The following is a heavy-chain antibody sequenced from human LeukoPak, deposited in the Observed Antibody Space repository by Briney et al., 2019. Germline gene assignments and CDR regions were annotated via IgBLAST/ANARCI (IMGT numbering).Heavy chain of an antibody. J-gene: IGHJ5*02. CDR1: GFIFTDYW. CDR2: ISGDGRGT. V-gene: IGHV3-74*01. Sequence: GGSMRLSCAASGFIFTDYWMHWVRQGPGKELVWVARISGDGRGTTYADSVKGRFTISRDNAKSTAFLQMNSLRAEDTAVYYCAKLYYYGSGSYQDWFDPWGQGTLVTVSS. D-gene: IGHD3-10*01. CDR3: AKLYYYGSGSYQDWFDP.